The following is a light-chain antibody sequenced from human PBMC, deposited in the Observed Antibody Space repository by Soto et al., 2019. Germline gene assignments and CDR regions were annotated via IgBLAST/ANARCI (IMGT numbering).Light chain of an antibody. CDR3: QQSYSTPRT. J-gene: IGKJ1*01. CDR1: QSISNY. Sequence: DIQMTQSPSPLSASVGDRVTITCRASQSISNYLNWYQQKPGKAPKLLMFAASSLQSGVPSRFSGGGSGTDFTLTISSLQPEDFATYYCQQSYSTPRTFGQGTKVEIK. CDR2: AAS. V-gene: IGKV1-39*01.